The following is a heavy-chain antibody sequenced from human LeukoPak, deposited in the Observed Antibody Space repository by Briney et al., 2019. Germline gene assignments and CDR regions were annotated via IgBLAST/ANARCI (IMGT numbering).Heavy chain of an antibody. J-gene: IGHJ4*02. CDR1: GGSISSGSYY. D-gene: IGHD2-2*01. CDR2: IYTSGST. Sequence: NPSQTLSLTCTVSGGSISSGSYYWSWIRQPAGKRLEWIGRIYTSGSTDYNPSLKSRVTISAGTSKKQFSLKLSSVTAADTAVYYCARGGCSRTYCYFDGGNYFDYWGQGTLFTVSS. V-gene: IGHV4-61*02. CDR3: ARGGCSRTYCYFDGGNYFDY.